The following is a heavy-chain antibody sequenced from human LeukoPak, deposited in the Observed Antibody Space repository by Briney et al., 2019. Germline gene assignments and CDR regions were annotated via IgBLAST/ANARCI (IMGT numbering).Heavy chain of an antibody. Sequence: ASVKVSCKASGYTLTGYYMQWVRQAPGQGLEWMGWINPNSGGTNYAQKFQGRVTMTRDTSINKAYMELSRPRSDDTALYYCARALQVEVTSIPYLGIWGQGTMVTVSS. J-gene: IGHJ3*02. V-gene: IGHV1-2*02. CDR2: INPNSGGT. D-gene: IGHD2-21*02. CDR1: GYTLTGYY. CDR3: ARALQVEVTSIPYLGI.